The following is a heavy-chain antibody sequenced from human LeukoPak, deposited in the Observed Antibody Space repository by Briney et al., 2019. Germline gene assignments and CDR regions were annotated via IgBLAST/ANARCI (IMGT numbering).Heavy chain of an antibody. CDR1: GFTFSSYS. J-gene: IGHJ4*02. D-gene: IGHD5-12*01. CDR2: LSGSGGRT. V-gene: IGHV3-23*01. Sequence: PGGSLRLFCAASGFTFSSYSMSWVREASAKGLEWVSALSGSGGRTYYADSVKGRFTISRDNSKNTLYLQMNSLRAEDTAVYYCAKGPLIVATTPLDYWGQGTLVTVSS. CDR3: AKGPLIVATTPLDY.